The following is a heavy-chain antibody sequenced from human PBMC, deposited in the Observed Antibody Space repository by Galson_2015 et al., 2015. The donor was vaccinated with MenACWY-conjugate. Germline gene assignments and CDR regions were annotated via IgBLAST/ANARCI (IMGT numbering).Heavy chain of an antibody. D-gene: IGHD3-22*01. CDR1: GFTFSFHC. J-gene: IGHJ5*01. V-gene: IGHV3-7*03. Sequence: LRLSCATSGFTFSFHCMSWVRQAPGKGLEWVANIKQDGTEKYYLDSVKGRFIISRDNTKNSLYLQMNSLRGDDTAVYYCARNLAGQSGGYRWFVSWGQGTLVTVSS. CDR2: IKQDGTEK. CDR3: ARNLAGQSGGYRWFVS.